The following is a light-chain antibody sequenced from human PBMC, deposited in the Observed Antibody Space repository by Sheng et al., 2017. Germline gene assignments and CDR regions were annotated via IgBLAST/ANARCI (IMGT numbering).Light chain of an antibody. Sequence: DIQLTQSPATLSASVGDRVSISCRASQSISDWLAWYQQKPGKAPQVVIYKASRLQSGVPSRFSGGGSGTYFSLTISSLQPDDFATYYCHYYDPNNPSWTFGRGTEGGDQT. J-gene: IGKJ1*01. CDR1: QSISDW. CDR3: HYYDPNNPSWT. V-gene: IGKV1-5*03. CDR2: KAS.